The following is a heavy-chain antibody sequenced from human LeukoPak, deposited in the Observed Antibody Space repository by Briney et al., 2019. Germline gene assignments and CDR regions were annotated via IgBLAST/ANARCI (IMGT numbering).Heavy chain of an antibody. CDR1: GFTFSSYA. D-gene: IGHD3-10*01. V-gene: IGHV3-23*01. Sequence: PGGSLRLSCGASGFTFSSYAMSWVRQAPGKGPEWVSAISGSGGSTYYADSVKGRFTISRDNSKNTLYLQMNSLRAEDTAVYYCAKDAHYGSGSNFDYWGQGTLVTVSS. CDR3: AKDAHYGSGSNFDY. J-gene: IGHJ4*02. CDR2: ISGSGGST.